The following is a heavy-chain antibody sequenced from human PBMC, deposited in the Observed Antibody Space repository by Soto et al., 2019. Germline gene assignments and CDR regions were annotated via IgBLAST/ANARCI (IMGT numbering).Heavy chain of an antibody. V-gene: IGHV3-30*03. D-gene: IGHD1-1*01. CDR1: GFTFSSYG. CDR2: ISYDGSNK. J-gene: IGHJ6*02. CDR3: ARDGRTGDYYYYYGMDV. Sequence: GGSQRLSYAASGFTFSSYGVHWVRQAPGKGLEWVAVISYDGSNKYYADSVKGRFTISRDNSTSTAYMELSSLRSEDTAVYYCARDGRTGDYYYYYGMDVWGQGTTVTVSS.